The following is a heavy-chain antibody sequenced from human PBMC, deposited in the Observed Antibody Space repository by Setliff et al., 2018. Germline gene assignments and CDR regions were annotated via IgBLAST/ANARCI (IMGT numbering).Heavy chain of an antibody. V-gene: IGHV4-39*01. J-gene: IGHJ4*02. CDR1: GGSISSSSYY. CDR3: ARSFSRREKFLLDY. CDR2: IYYSGST. Sequence: KTTETLFLTCTVSGGSISSSSYYWGWIRQPPGKGLEWIGSIYYSGSTYYNPSLKSRVTISVDTSKNQFSLKLSSVTAADTAVYYCARSFSRREKFLLDYWGQGALVTVSS.